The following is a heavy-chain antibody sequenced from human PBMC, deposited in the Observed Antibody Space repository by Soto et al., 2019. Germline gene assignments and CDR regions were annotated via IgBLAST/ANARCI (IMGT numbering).Heavy chain of an antibody. CDR1: GGTFSSYA. V-gene: IGHV1-69*06. J-gene: IGHJ5*02. Sequence: ASVKVSCKASGGTFSSYAISWVRHAPGQGLEWMGGIIPIFGTANYAQKFQGRVTITADKSTSTAYMELSSLRSEDTAVYYCARRQYVCSGGSCRLYNWFDPWGQGTLVTVSS. CDR2: IIPIFGTA. D-gene: IGHD2-15*01. CDR3: ARRQYVCSGGSCRLYNWFDP.